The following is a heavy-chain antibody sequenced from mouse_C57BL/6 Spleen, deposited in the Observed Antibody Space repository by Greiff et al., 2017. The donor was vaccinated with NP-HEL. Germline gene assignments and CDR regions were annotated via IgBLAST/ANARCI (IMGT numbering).Heavy chain of an antibody. V-gene: IGHV5-6*02. CDR3: ARRDYDYDERAYFDY. Sequence: EVKLVESGGDLVKPGGSLKLSCAASGFTFSSYGMSWVRQTPDKRLEWVATISSGGSYTYYPDSVKGRFTISRDNAKNTLYLQMSSLKSEDTAMYYCARRDYDYDERAYFDYWGQGTTLTVSS. D-gene: IGHD2-4*01. CDR2: ISSGGSYT. CDR1: GFTFSSYG. J-gene: IGHJ2*01.